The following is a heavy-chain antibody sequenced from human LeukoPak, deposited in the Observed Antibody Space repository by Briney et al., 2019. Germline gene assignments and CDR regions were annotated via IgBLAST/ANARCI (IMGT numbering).Heavy chain of an antibody. CDR2: ISAYNGNT. CDR1: GYTFTSYG. D-gene: IGHD3-22*01. CDR3: ARESGAYDSSGYYVY. Sequence: ASVKVSCKASGYTFTSYGISWVRQAPGQGLEGMGWISAYNGNTNYAQKLQGRVTMTTDTSTSTAYMELRSLRSDDTAVYYCARESGAYDSSGYYVYWGQGTLVTVSS. V-gene: IGHV1-18*01. J-gene: IGHJ4*02.